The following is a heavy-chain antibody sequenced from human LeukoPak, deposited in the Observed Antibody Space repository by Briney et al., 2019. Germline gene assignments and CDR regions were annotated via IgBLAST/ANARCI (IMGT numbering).Heavy chain of an antibody. CDR1: GGTFSSYA. J-gene: IGHJ4*02. Sequence: SVKVSCKSSGGTFSSYAISWVRQAPGQGLEWMGRIIPIVGIANYAQKFQGRVTLNLDKATSTDYMELSSLRSEDTAVYFCGGTTVTYGPDNWGQGTLVTVSS. CDR2: IIPIVGIA. CDR3: GGTTVTYGPDN. V-gene: IGHV1-69*04. D-gene: IGHD4-17*01.